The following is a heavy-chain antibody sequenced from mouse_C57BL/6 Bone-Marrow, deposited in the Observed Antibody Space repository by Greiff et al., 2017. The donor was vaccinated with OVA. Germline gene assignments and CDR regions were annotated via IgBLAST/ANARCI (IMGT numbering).Heavy chain of an antibody. J-gene: IGHJ4*01. V-gene: IGHV1-54*01. CDR3: VRLALTTVVAGDAMDY. CDR1: GYAFTNYL. D-gene: IGHD1-1*01. Sequence: VQLQESGAELVRPGTSVKVSCKASGYAFTNYLIAWVKQRPGQGLEWIGVINPGSGGTNYNEKFKGKATLTADKSSSTAYMQLSSLTSEDSADDFWVRLALTTVVAGDAMDYWGQGTSVTVSS. CDR2: INPGSGGT.